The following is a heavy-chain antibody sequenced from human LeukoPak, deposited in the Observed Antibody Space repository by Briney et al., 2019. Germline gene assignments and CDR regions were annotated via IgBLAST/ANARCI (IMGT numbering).Heavy chain of an antibody. Sequence: LGESLNFSCKGSGYSFTSYWIGWVRELRGKGLGWIEIIYPGDSGTRYSASFQGPVTISADKSISTASLQWSSLKASDTARYYCARWAMVRGDLYGMDVWGQGTTVTVSS. CDR1: GYSFTSYW. V-gene: IGHV5-51*01. D-gene: IGHD3-10*01. CDR3: ARWAMVRGDLYGMDV. CDR2: IYPGDSGT. J-gene: IGHJ6*02.